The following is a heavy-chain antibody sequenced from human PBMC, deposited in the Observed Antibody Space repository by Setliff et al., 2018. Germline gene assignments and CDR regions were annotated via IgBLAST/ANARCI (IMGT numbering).Heavy chain of an antibody. CDR3: AKSWVVPAAITFSGFDP. Sequence: LRLSCAASGFTFSSYAMSWVRQAPGKGLEWVSAISGSGGSTYYADSVKGRFTISRDNSKTTTYLQMNSLRAEYTAVYYCAKSWVVPAAITFSGFDPWGQGTLFTVSS. D-gene: IGHD2-2*01. CDR1: GFTFSSYA. J-gene: IGHJ5*02. CDR2: ISGSGGST. V-gene: IGHV3-23*01.